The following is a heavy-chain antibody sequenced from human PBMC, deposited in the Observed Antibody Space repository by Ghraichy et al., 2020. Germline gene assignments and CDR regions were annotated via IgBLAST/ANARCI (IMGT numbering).Heavy chain of an antibody. D-gene: IGHD3-10*01. CDR3: AKALSGDPLGYYGMDV. V-gene: IGHV3-9*01. J-gene: IGHJ6*02. CDR1: GFTFDDYA. Sequence: GGSLRLSCAASGFTFDDYAMHWVRQAPGKGLEWVSGISWNSGSIGYADSVKGRFTISRDNAKNSLYLQMNSLRAEDTALYYCAKALSGDPLGYYGMDVWGQGTTVTVSS. CDR2: ISWNSGSI.